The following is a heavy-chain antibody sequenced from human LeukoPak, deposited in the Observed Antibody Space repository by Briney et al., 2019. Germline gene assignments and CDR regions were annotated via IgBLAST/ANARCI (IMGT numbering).Heavy chain of an antibody. V-gene: IGHV1-69*01. CDR3: ARYGSRITMVRGVPIGGFDY. D-gene: IGHD3-10*01. CDR1: GCTFSSYA. CDR2: IIPIFCTP. J-gene: IGHJ4*02. Sequence: SVKVSCKASGCTFSSYAISWVRQAPGQGLEWFAGIIPIFCTPNYAQKFQRRVTMTADESTSTVYMELSSLRSEDTDVYYCARYGSRITMVRGVPIGGFDYWGQGTLVTVSS.